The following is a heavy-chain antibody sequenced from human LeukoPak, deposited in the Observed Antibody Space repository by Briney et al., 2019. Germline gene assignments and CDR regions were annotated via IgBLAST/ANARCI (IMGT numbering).Heavy chain of an antibody. J-gene: IGHJ5*02. CDR1: GFTFSSYG. V-gene: IGHV3-33*01. Sequence: GGSLRLSCAASGFTFSSYGMHWVRQAPGKGLEWVAVILNDGSQEKYADSVKGRFTISRDNSKNTLFLQMNSLRAEDTAVYYCARDQYSSSWYWFDPWGQGTLVTVSS. CDR2: ILNDGSQE. D-gene: IGHD6-13*01. CDR3: ARDQYSSSWYWFDP.